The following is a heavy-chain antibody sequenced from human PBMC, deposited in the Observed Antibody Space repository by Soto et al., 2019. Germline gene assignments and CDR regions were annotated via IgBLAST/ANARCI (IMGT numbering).Heavy chain of an antibody. CDR2: ISGSASST. CDR1: GFTFSTYA. V-gene: IGHV3-23*01. CDR3: ARVFDTYYFDS. J-gene: IGHJ4*02. Sequence: GGSLRLSCAASGFTFSTYAMTWVRQAPGKGLEWVSAISGSASSTYYAGSVKGRFTISRDNSKKTLYLQMNSLRAEDTAVYYCARVFDTYYFDSWGQGNMVTVSS. D-gene: IGHD3-9*01.